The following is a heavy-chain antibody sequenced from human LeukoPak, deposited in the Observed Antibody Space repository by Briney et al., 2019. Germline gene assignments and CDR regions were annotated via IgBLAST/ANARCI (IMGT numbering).Heavy chain of an antibody. CDR2: IYSGVHT. J-gene: IGHJ4*02. D-gene: IGHD2-2*01. V-gene: IGHV3-53*01. CDR3: ARSPPASPFDY. CDR1: GFTVSRDY. Sequence: GGSLRLSCAASGFTVSRDYMSWVRQAPGKGVEFVSIIYSGVHTYSAASVKGPFTISRDISKNTLYLQMDNLRADDTAFYYCARSPPASPFDYWGQGTLVTVSS.